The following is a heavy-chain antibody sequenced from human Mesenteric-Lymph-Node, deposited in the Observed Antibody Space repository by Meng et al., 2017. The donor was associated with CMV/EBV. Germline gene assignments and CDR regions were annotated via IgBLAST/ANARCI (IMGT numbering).Heavy chain of an antibody. CDR3: AKDPYHYGSGTGYFQH. CDR1: GFTFDDYA. J-gene: IGHJ1*01. D-gene: IGHD3-10*01. V-gene: IGHV3-9*01. CDR2: ISWNSGSI. Sequence: GGSLRLSCAASGFTFDDYAMHWVRQAPGKGLEWVSGISWNSGSIGYADSVKGRFTISRDKSKNTLYLQMNSLRAEDTAVYYCAKDPYHYGSGTGYFQHWGQGTLVTVSS.